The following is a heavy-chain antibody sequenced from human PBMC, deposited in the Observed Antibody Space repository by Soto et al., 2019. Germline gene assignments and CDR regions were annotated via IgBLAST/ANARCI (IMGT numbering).Heavy chain of an antibody. V-gene: IGHV4-38-2*02. J-gene: IGHJ5*02. Sequence: PSETLSLTCAVSGDSIRNGYYWGWIRQPPGKGLEWIGSIFHSGITHYNPSLKSRVTISVHPSKNQFSLRLTSVTAADTAVYYCARDVDWFAPWGHGISVTVSS. CDR3: ARDVDWFAP. CDR1: GDSIRNGYY. CDR2: IFHSGIT.